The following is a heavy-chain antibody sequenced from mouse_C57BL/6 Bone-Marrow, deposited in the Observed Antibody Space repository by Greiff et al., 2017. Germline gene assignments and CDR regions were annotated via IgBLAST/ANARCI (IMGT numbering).Heavy chain of an antibody. J-gene: IGHJ1*03. CDR2: IRNKANGYTT. D-gene: IGHD2-5*01. Sequence: EVQRVESGGGLVQPGGSLSLSCAASGFTFTDYYMSWVRQPPGKALEWLGFIRNKANGYTTEYSASVKGRFTISRDNSQSILYLQMNALRAEDSATYYCARGSNYWYFDVWGTGTTVTVSS. V-gene: IGHV7-3*01. CDR3: ARGSNYWYFDV. CDR1: GFTFTDYY.